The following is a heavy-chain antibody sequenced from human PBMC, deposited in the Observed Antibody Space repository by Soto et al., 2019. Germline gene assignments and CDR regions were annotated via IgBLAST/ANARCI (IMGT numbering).Heavy chain of an antibody. J-gene: IGHJ6*02. CDR2: ISSSGSTI. CDR3: ARAQDSSGYYPPSIQVGYYGMDV. V-gene: IGHV3-48*03. D-gene: IGHD3-22*01. Sequence: GGSLRLSCAASGFTFSSYEMHWVRQALGKGLEWVSYISSSGSTIYYADSVKGRFTISRDNAKNALYLQMNSLRAEDTAVYYCARAQDSSGYYPPSIQVGYYGMDVWGQGTTVTVSS. CDR1: GFTFSSYE.